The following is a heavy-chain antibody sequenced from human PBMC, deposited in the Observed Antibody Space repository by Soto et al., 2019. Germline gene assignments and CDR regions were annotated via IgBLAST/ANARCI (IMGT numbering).Heavy chain of an antibody. CDR2: TYYRSKWYN. D-gene: IGHD5-18*01. CDR3: ARACVDTAMEYYYYYYGMDV. J-gene: IGHJ6*02. CDR1: GYSVSSNSAA. V-gene: IGHV6-1*01. Sequence: QTLSLTCAISGYSVSSNSAAWNWIMQSPSRGLEGLGRTYYRSKWYNDYSESVKSRITINPDTSKNQFSLQLNSVTPEDTAVYYCARACVDTAMEYYYYYYGMDVWGQGTTVTVSS.